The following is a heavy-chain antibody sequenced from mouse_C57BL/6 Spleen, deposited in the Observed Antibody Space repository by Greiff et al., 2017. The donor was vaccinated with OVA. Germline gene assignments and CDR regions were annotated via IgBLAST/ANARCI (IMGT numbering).Heavy chain of an antibody. D-gene: IGHD1-1*01. J-gene: IGHJ3*01. CDR1: GFTFTDYY. CDR3: ARYDYGSRPCAD. Sequence: EVKLVESGGGLVQPGGSLSLSCAASGFTFTDYYMSWVRQPPGKALEWLGFIRNKANGYTTEYSASVKGRFTISRDNSQSILYLQMNALRAEDSATYYCARYDYGSRPCADWGQGTLVTVSA. CDR2: IRNKANGYTT. V-gene: IGHV7-3*01.